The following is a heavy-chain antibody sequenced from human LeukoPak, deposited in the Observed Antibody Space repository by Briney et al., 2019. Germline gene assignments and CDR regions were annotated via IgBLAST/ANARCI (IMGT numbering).Heavy chain of an antibody. CDR3: ARDLLV. Sequence: SETLSLTCTVSGGSISSHYWSWIRQPPGKGLEWIGYIYYSGSTNYNPSLKSRVTISVDTSKNQFSLKPSSVTAADTAVYYCARDLLVWGKGTTVTVSS. V-gene: IGHV4-59*11. D-gene: IGHD2-15*01. CDR2: IYYSGST. J-gene: IGHJ6*04. CDR1: GGSISSHY.